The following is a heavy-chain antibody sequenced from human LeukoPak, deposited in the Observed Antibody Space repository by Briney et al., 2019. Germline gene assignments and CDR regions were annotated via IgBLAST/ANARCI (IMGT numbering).Heavy chain of an antibody. CDR2: IYYSGST. CDR3: ARDFFSGADY. Sequence: PSETLSLTCTVSGGSISSGGYYWSWIRQHPGKGLEWIGYIYYSGSTYYNPSLKSRVTISVDTSKNQFSLKLSSVTAADTAVYYCARDFFSGADYWGQGTLVTVSS. CDR1: GGSISSGGYY. V-gene: IGHV4-31*03. J-gene: IGHJ4*02. D-gene: IGHD2/OR15-2a*01.